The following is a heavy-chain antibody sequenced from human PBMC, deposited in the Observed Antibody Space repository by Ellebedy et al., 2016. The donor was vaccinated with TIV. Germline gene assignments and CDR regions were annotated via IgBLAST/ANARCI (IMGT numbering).Heavy chain of an antibody. Sequence: MPSETLSLTCTVSGGSISSYYWSWIRQPPGKGLEWIGYIYYSGSTNYNPSLKSRVTISVDTSKNQFSLKLTSVTAADTAVYYCARGDHVYYFDYWGQGTLVTVSS. V-gene: IGHV4-59*01. D-gene: IGHD2-21*02. J-gene: IGHJ4*02. CDR1: GGSISSYY. CDR3: ARGDHVYYFDY. CDR2: IYYSGST.